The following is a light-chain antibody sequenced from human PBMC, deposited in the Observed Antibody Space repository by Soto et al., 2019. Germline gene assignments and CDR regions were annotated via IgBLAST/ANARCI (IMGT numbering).Light chain of an antibody. V-gene: IGLV2-14*01. CDR3: TSYSRYSVLV. Sequence: QSSRSHPASVSWSLGHSITISCTGTSSDIGGYKYVSWYQQHPGKAPKLIIFEVSNRPSGVSDRFSGSNSGNTASLTISGLQAEDPADYYCTSYSRYSVLVFGGGTK. CDR2: EVS. J-gene: IGLJ3*02. CDR1: SSDIGGYKY.